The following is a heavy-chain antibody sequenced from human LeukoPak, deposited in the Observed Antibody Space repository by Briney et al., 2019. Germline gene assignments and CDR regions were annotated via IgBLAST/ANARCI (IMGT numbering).Heavy chain of an antibody. J-gene: IGHJ4*02. CDR1: GFTFRNYG. D-gene: IGHD2-15*01. Sequence: GGSLRLSCAASGFTFRNYGMHWVRQAPGKGLEWVAFIRFDGSNKYYADSVKGRFTISRDNPKNTLYVQMNSLRAEDTAVYYCAKGSRPVVAATFFHYWGQGTLVTVSS. V-gene: IGHV3-30*02. CDR3: AKGSRPVVAATFFHY. CDR2: IRFDGSNK.